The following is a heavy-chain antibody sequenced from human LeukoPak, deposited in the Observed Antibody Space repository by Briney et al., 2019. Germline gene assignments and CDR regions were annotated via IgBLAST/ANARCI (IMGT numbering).Heavy chain of an antibody. CDR3: AKAPGSGSYFDYYYYMDV. Sequence: GGSLRLSCAASGVTFSSYGMHWVRQAPGKGLEWVAFIRYDGSNKYYADSVKGRFTISRDNSKNTLYLQMNSLRAEDTAVYYCAKAPGSGSYFDYYYYMDVWGKGTTVTISS. D-gene: IGHD1-26*01. CDR1: GVTFSSYG. J-gene: IGHJ6*03. V-gene: IGHV3-30*02. CDR2: IRYDGSNK.